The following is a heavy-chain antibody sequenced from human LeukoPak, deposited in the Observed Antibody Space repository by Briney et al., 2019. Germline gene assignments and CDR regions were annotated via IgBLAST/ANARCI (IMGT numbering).Heavy chain of an antibody. D-gene: IGHD3-22*01. Sequence: GGSLRLSCAASGFTVSSNYMSWVRQAPGKGLEWVSYISSSSSTIYLADSVKGRFTISRDNAKNSLYLQMNSLRDEDTAVYYCARDYSSAYFVDHWGQGTLVTVSS. CDR1: GFTVSSNY. J-gene: IGHJ4*02. CDR3: ARDYSSAYFVDH. V-gene: IGHV3-48*02. CDR2: ISSSSSTI.